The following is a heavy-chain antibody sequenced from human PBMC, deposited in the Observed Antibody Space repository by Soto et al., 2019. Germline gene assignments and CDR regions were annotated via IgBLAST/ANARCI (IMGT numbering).Heavy chain of an antibody. V-gene: IGHV1-58*01. J-gene: IGHJ4*02. Sequence: SVKVSCKASGFTFTSSSVQWVRQARGQRLEWIGWIVVGSGNTNYAQKFQERVTITRDMSTSTAYMELSSLRSEDTAVYYCAASGYSSGWDIPGTGYWGQGTLVTVSS. CDR1: GFTFTSSS. D-gene: IGHD6-19*01. CDR2: IVVGSGNT. CDR3: AASGYSSGWDIPGTGY.